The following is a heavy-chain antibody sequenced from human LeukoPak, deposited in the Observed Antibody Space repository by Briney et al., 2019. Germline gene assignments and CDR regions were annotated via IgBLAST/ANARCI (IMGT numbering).Heavy chain of an antibody. D-gene: IGHD3-22*01. CDR3: AERGAIPYYGSSGYRVPSAFYN. Sequence: SETLSLTCAVYGGSFSGYYWSWIRQPPGKGLEWIGEINHSGSTNYNPSLKSRVTISVDTSKNQFSLKLSSVTAADTAVYYCAERGAIPYYGSSGYRVPSAFYNWGQGTMVTVSS. V-gene: IGHV4-34*01. J-gene: IGHJ3*02. CDR1: GGSFSGYY. CDR2: INHSGST.